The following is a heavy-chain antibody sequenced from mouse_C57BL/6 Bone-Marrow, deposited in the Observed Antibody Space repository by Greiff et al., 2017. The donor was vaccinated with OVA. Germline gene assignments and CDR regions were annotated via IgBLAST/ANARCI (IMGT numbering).Heavy chain of an antibody. J-gene: IGHJ4*01. CDR2: INYDGSSP. CDR1: GFTFSDYY. Sequence: EVQVVESEGGLVQPGSSMKLSCTASGFTFSDYYMAWVRQVPEKGLEWVANINYDGSSPYYLDSLKSRFTISGAQATNILYLQMSSLKSVDSATSYCASGGIYDGSVYYAMDYWGQGTSVTVSS. D-gene: IGHD2-3*01. V-gene: IGHV5-16*01. CDR3: ASGGIYDGSVYYAMDY.